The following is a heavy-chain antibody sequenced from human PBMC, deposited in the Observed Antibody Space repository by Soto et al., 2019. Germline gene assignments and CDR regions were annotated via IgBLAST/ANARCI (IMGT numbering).Heavy chain of an antibody. CDR1: GGSISSGGYY. V-gene: IGHV4-31*03. CDR3: ARDRRPYYYDSSGYHRTYGMDV. CDR2: IYYSGST. Sequence: LSLTCTVSGGSISSGGYYWSWIRQHPGKGLXWIGYIYYSGSTYYNPSLKSRVTISVDTSKNQFSLKLSSVTAADTAVYYCARDRRPYYYDSSGYHRTYGMDVWGQGTTVTVSS. J-gene: IGHJ6*02. D-gene: IGHD3-22*01.